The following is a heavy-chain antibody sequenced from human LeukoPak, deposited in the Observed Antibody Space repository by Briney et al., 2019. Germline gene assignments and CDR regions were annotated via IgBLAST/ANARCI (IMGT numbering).Heavy chain of an antibody. Sequence: SETLSLTCTVSGGSISSSSYYWGWIRQPPGKGLEWIGSIYYSGSTYYNLSLKSRVTISVDTSRNQFSLKLNSVTAADTAVYYCARHRYSSSYPGDYWGQGTLVTVSS. CDR1: GGSISSSSYY. CDR2: IYYSGST. CDR3: ARHRYSSSYPGDY. J-gene: IGHJ4*02. V-gene: IGHV4-39*01. D-gene: IGHD6-13*01.